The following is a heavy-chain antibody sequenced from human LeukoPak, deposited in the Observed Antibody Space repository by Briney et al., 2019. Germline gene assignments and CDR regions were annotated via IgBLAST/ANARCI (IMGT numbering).Heavy chain of an antibody. CDR2: IYYSGST. J-gene: IGHJ6*02. CDR1: GGSISSYY. V-gene: IGHV4-59*01. Sequence: SETLSLTCTVSGGSISSYYWSWIRQPPGKGLEWIGYIYYSGSTNYNPSLKSRVTISVDTSKNQFSLKLSSVTAADMAVYYCARAWYYYGMDVWGQGTTVTVSS. CDR3: ARAWYYYGMDV.